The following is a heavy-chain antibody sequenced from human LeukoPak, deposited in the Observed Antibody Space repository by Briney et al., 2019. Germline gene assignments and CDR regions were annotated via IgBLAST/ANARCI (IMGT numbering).Heavy chain of an antibody. CDR3: VRGPDYGDRLDYFDN. D-gene: IGHD4-17*01. Sequence: GGSLRLSCAASGFTFRRHWMSWVRQAPGTGPEWVAHIKQDGTEYYVDSVKGRFIISRDNAKNSLYLQMNSLRAEDTAVYTCVRGPDYGDRLDYFDNWGQGTLVTVSS. CDR1: GFTFRRHW. V-gene: IGHV3-7*01. CDR2: IKQDGTE. J-gene: IGHJ4*02.